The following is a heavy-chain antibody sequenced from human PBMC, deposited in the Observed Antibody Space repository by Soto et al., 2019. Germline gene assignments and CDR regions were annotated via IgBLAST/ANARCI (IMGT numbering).Heavy chain of an antibody. V-gene: IGHV4-30-2*02. Sequence: PSETLSLTCAVSGGSISSGGYSWSWIRQPPGKGLEWIGYIYHSGSTYYNPSLKSRVTISVDRSKNQFSLKLSSVTAADTALFYCARNPADGYNSLDYFDYWGQGTLVTVSS. CDR2: IYHSGST. J-gene: IGHJ4*02. D-gene: IGHD5-12*01. CDR3: ARNPADGYNSLDYFDY. CDR1: GGSISSGGYS.